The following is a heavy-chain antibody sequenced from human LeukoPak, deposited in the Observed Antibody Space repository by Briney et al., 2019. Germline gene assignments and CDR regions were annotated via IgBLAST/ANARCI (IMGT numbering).Heavy chain of an antibody. D-gene: IGHD3-10*01. CDR3: SAMGQGLDAFDI. V-gene: IGHV1-18*01. Sequence: ASVKVSCKASGGTFSSHAISWVRQAPGQGLEWMGWISAYNGNTNYAQKLQGRVTMTTDTSTSTAYMELRSLRSDDTAVYYCSAMGQGLDAFDIWGQGTMVTVSS. CDR2: ISAYNGNT. J-gene: IGHJ3*02. CDR1: GGTFSSHA.